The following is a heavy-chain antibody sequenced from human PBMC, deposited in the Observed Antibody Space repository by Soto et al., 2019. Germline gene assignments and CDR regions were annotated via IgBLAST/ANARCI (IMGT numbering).Heavy chain of an antibody. V-gene: IGHV3-23*01. Sequence: EVQLLESGGGLVQPGGSQRLSCAASGFTFSSYAMSWVRQAPGKGLEWVSAISGSGGSTYYADSVKGRFTISRDNSKNTLYLQMNSLRAEDTAVYYCAKTVGGRSGWFDYWGQGTLVTVSS. D-gene: IGHD6-19*01. CDR2: ISGSGGST. J-gene: IGHJ4*02. CDR3: AKTVGGRSGWFDY. CDR1: GFTFSSYA.